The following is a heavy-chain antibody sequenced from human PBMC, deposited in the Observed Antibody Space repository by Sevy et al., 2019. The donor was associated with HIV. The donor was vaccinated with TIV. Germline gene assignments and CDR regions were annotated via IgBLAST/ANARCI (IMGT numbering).Heavy chain of an antibody. CDR3: TRGRYTYVPFDY. D-gene: IGHD3-10*02. CDR1: GFTFGDYA. CDR2: IRTKAYGGTT. Sequence: GGSLRLSCTASGFTFGDYAMNWFRQAPGKGLEWVGFIRTKAYGGTTEYAASVKGGFTISRDDSKSIAYLQMNSLKTEDTAVYYCTRGRYTYVPFDYWGQGTLVTVSS. J-gene: IGHJ4*02. V-gene: IGHV3-49*03.